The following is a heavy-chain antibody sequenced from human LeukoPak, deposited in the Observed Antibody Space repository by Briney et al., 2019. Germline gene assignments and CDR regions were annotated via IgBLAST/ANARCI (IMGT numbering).Heavy chain of an antibody. CDR3: ARDNGYKSVDY. CDR1: GYTFSTYG. V-gene: IGHV1-18*01. CDR2: ISASNGNT. J-gene: IGHJ4*02. D-gene: IGHD1-14*01. Sequence: ASVKVSCKASGYTFSTYGISWLRQAPGQGLEWMGWISASNGNTNYAQKFQGRVTMTTDTSTSTLYMEVRSLRSDDTAVYYCARDNGYKSVDYWDQGTLVTVSS.